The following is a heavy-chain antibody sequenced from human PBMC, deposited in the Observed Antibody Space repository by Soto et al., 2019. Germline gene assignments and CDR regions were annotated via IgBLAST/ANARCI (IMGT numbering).Heavy chain of an antibody. V-gene: IGHV4-34*01. CDR3: ARAQYYDFWSGYYYYYYGMDV. D-gene: IGHD3-3*01. Sequence: SETLSLTCAVYCGSFSGYYWSWIRQPPGKGLEWIGEINHSGSTNYNPSLKSRVTISVDTSKNQFSLKLSSVTAADTAVYYCARAQYYDFWSGYYYYYYGMDVWGQGTTVTVPS. J-gene: IGHJ6*02. CDR1: CGSFSGYY. CDR2: INHSGST.